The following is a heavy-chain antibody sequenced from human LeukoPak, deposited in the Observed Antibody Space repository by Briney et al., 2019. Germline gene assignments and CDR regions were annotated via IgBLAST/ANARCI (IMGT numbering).Heavy chain of an antibody. CDR2: IKQDGSEK. CDR3: ARGGGLDV. CDR1: GFTLSTFW. D-gene: IGHD3-16*01. Sequence: GGSLRLSCVASGFTLSTFWMTWVRQAPGKGLEWVANIKQDGSEKNYVDSVKGRFTISRDNAKNSLYMQMNSLRVGDTAVYFCARGGGLDVWGQGATVTVSS. V-gene: IGHV3-7*03. J-gene: IGHJ6*02.